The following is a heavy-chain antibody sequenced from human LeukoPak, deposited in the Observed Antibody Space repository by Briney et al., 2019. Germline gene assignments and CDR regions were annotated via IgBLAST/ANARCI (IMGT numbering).Heavy chain of an antibody. CDR2: INTDGTTT. CDR1: GFTFSSYW. J-gene: IGHJ4*02. V-gene: IGHV3-74*01. D-gene: IGHD2/OR15-2a*01. CDR3: AREEYDN. Sequence: PGGSLRLSCAASGFTFSSYWMHWVRHAPGKGLVWVSRINTDGTTTDYADSVKGRFTISRDNAKNTLYLRLNSLRAEDSAVYYCAREEYDNWGQGTLVTVSS.